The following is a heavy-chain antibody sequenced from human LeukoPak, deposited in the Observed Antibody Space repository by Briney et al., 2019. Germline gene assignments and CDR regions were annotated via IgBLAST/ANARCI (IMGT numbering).Heavy chain of an antibody. CDR2: ISSSTSCT. J-gene: IGHJ4*02. CDR3: ARDLSRWEFDY. D-gene: IGHD1-26*01. V-gene: IGHV3-11*05. CDR1: GFTFREYY. Sequence: GGSLRLPCTASGFTFREYYMLWLPQAPGKGLEVVSCISSSTSCTSYEDAVKGRFTISRDNAKNSLFLQMNSLRAEDTAVYYCARDLSRWEFDYWGQGTLVTVSS.